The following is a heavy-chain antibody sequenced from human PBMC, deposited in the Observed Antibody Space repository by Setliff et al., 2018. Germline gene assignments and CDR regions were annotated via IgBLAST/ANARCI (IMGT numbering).Heavy chain of an antibody. CDR2: IYSSGST. J-gene: IGHJ5*02. Sequence: KASETLSLTCTVSGGSISSGSYYWSWIRQPAGKGLEWIGRIYSSGSTKYNPSLKSRVTISGDTSKNQFSLKLSSVTAADTAVYYCARGAPGWELLSWFDPWGQGTLVTVSS. D-gene: IGHD1-26*01. CDR3: ARGAPGWELLSWFDP. CDR1: GGSISSGSYY. V-gene: IGHV4-61*02.